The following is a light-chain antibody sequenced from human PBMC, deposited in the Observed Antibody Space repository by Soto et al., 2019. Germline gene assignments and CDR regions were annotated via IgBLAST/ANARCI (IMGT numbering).Light chain of an antibody. CDR2: KAS. J-gene: IGKJ1*01. CDR1: QTISSW. Sequence: DIQITQSPSTLSGSVGDRDTITCRASQTISSWLAWYQQKPGKAPKLLIYKASTLKSGVPSRFSGSGSGTEFTLTISSLQPDDFATYYCQHYNGYSEAFGQGTKVDIK. CDR3: QHYNGYSEA. V-gene: IGKV1-5*03.